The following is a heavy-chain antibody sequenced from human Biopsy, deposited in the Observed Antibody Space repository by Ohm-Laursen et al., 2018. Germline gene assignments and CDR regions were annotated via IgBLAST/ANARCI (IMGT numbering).Heavy chain of an antibody. CDR1: GVSINGGRYY. CDR3: ARDLPYYENSGYGAFDM. CDR2: IFYSANT. V-gene: IGHV4-31*03. Sequence: TLSLTCTVSGVSINGGRYYWNWIRHHQGKGLEWFGNIFYSANTYYNPSLQSRVTMSVDTSKNQFSLKMRSVTAADTAVYYCARDLPYYENSGYGAFDMWGQGTMVTVSS. J-gene: IGHJ3*02. D-gene: IGHD3-22*01.